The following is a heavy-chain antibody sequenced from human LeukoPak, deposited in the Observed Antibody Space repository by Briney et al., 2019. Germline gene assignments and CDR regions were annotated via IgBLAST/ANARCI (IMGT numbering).Heavy chain of an antibody. CDR3: ERAKWQLGGGREVAYYFDN. V-gene: IGHV1-69*13. CDR1: GGTFSSYA. J-gene: IGHJ4*02. CDR2: IIPIFGTA. D-gene: IGHD6-6*01. Sequence: SVKVSCKASGGTFSSYAISWVRQAPGQGLEWMGGIIPIFGTANYAQKFQGRVTITAAESTSTAYMELSSLRSEDTAMYYCERAKWQLGGGREVAYYFDNCGQGTLVTVSS.